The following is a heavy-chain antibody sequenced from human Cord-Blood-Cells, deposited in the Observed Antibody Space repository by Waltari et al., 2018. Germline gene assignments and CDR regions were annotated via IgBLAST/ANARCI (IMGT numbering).Heavy chain of an antibody. CDR1: GYSFTSYW. J-gene: IGHJ3*02. CDR3: ARHGPTTVTTYAFDI. Sequence: EVQLVQSGAEVKKPGESLKISCKGSGYSFTSYWIGWVRQMPGKGLEWMGIIDPGDSETRYSPSVQGQVTISADKSISTAYLQWSSLKASDTAMYYCARHGPTTVTTYAFDIWGQGTMVTVSS. V-gene: IGHV5-51*01. CDR2: IDPGDSET. D-gene: IGHD4-17*01.